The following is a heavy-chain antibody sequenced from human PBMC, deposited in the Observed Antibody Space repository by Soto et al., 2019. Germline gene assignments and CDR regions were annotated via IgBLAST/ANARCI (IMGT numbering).Heavy chain of an antibody. CDR2: IYYSGST. CDR1: GGSISSYY. V-gene: IGHV4-59*01. J-gene: IGHJ4*02. D-gene: IGHD3-22*01. CDR3: ARWGLDYYDSSGYRDY. Sequence: SETLSLTCTVSGGSISSYYWSWIRQPPGKGLEWIGYIYYSGSTNYNPSLKSRVTISVDTSKNQFTLKLSSVTAADTAVYYCARWGLDYYDSSGYRDYWGQGTLVTVSS.